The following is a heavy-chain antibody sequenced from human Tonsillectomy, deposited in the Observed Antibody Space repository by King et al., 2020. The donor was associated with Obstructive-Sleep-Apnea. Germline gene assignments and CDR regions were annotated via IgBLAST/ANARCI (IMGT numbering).Heavy chain of an antibody. CDR1: GFTFSGYA. CDR3: ARDPFFVWVLHFDY. D-gene: IGHD2-8*01. J-gene: IGHJ4*02. CDR2: ISFDGTIK. V-gene: IGHV3-30*04. Sequence: QLVQSGGGVVQPGRSLRLSCAASGFTFSGYAIHWVRQAPGKGLEWVALISFDGTIKYYADSVKGRFTISSDNSNNTLYLQMSSLRAEDTAVYFCARDPFFVWVLHFDYGGQGPLVTVSS.